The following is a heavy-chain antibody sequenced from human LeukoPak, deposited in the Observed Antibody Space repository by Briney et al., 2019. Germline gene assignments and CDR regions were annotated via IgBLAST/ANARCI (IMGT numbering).Heavy chain of an antibody. CDR2: INHSGST. Sequence: SETLSLTCAVYGGSFSGYYRSWIRQPPGKGLEWIGEINHSGSTNYNPSLKSRVTISVDTSKNQFSLKLSSVTAADTAVYYCARPGSGYYKGPFDYWGQGTLVTVSS. D-gene: IGHD3-3*01. V-gene: IGHV4-34*01. CDR3: ARPGSGYYKGPFDY. CDR1: GGSFSGYY. J-gene: IGHJ4*02.